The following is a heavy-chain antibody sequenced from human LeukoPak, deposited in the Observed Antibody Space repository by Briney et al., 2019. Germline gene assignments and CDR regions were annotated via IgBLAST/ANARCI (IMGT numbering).Heavy chain of an antibody. CDR3: ARDPDSGSYSNSQIYYGMDV. CDR2: IYYSGST. J-gene: IGHJ6*02. V-gene: IGHV4-30-4*01. D-gene: IGHD1-26*01. CDR1: GGSISSGDYY. Sequence: PSETLSLTCTVSGGSISSGDYYWSWIRQPPGKGLEWIGYIYYSGSTYYNPSLKSRVTISVDTSKNQFSLKLSSVTAADTAVYYCARDPDSGSYSNSQIYYGMDVWGQGTTVTVSS.